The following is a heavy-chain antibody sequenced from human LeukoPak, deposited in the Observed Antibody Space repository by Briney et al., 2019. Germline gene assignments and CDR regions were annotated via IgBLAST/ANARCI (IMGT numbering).Heavy chain of an antibody. J-gene: IGHJ5*02. CDR2: IYYSGST. Sequence: SETLSLTCTVSGGSISSGGYYWGWIRQPPGKGLEWIGSIYYSGSTYYNPSPKSRVTISVDTSKNQFSLKLASVTAADAALYYCARQYSSGWPWFDPWGQGTLVTVSS. CDR3: ARQYSSGWPWFDP. D-gene: IGHD6-19*01. V-gene: IGHV4-39*01. CDR1: GGSISSGGYY.